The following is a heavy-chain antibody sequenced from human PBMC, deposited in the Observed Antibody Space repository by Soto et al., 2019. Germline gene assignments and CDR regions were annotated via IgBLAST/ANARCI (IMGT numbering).Heavy chain of an antibody. CDR1: GGTFSSYA. CDR2: IIPIFGTA. CDR3: ARGGGGDIVVVVAARITYGMDV. V-gene: IGHV1-69*01. Sequence: QVQLVQSGAEVKKPGSSVKVSCKASGGTFSSYAISWVRQAPGQGLEWMGGIIPIFGTANYAQKFQGRVTITADESTSTAYRGLSSLRSGDTAVYYCARGGGGDIVVVVAARITYGMDVWGQGTTVTVSS. J-gene: IGHJ6*02. D-gene: IGHD2-15*01.